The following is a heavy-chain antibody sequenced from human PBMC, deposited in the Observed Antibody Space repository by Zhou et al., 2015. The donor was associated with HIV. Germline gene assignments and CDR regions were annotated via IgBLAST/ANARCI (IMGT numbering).Heavy chain of an antibody. Sequence: QVQLVQSGTEVKKPGASVKVSCKASGYPFLSYGISWVRQVPGQGLEWMGWISADSDYTNYAENLQGRVTMTTDTSTSTAYMELGSLRSDDTAVYYCARLEGGYNYGTFGYDGMDVWGQGTTVTVSS. CDR3: ARLEGGYNYGTFGYDGMDV. J-gene: IGHJ6*02. CDR2: ISADSDYT. D-gene: IGHD5-18*01. CDR1: GYPFLSYG. V-gene: IGHV1-18*01.